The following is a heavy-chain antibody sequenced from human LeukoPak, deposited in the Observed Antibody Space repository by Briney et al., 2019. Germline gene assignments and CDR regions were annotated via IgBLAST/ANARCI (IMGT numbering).Heavy chain of an antibody. D-gene: IGHD3-10*01. V-gene: IGHV3-48*03. CDR2: ISSGGTTI. J-gene: IGHJ4*02. CDR1: GFTFSNYA. CDR3: ARDHYYGSGSSDY. Sequence: GGSLRLSCAASGFTFSNYALNWVRQAPGKGLEWVSYISSGGTTIYYADSVKGRITFSRDNAKNSLYLQMNSLRVEDTAVYYCARDHYYGSGSSDYWGQRTVDADSS.